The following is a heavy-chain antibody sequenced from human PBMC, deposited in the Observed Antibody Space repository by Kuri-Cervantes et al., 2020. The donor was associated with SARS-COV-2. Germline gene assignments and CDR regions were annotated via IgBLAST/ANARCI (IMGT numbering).Heavy chain of an antibody. V-gene: IGHV3-23*01. D-gene: IGHD3-22*01. CDR3: ASGYSIDY. CDR1: GFTSSSYA. CDR2: ISGSGGST. J-gene: IGHJ4*02. Sequence: GESLKISCAASGFTSSSYAMSWVRQAPGKGLEWVSAISGSGGSTYYADSVKGRFTISRDNSKNTLYLQMNSLRAEDTAVYYCASGYSIDYWGQGTLVTVSS.